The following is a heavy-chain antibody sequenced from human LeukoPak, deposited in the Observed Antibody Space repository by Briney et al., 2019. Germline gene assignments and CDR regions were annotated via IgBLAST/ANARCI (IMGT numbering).Heavy chain of an antibody. Sequence: ASVKVSCKASGGTFSSYAISWVRQAPGQGLEWMGGIIPIFGTANYAQKFQGRVTITADKSTSTAYMELSSLRAEDTAVYYCARVVGLTGYSSSWYSGYYYYMDVWGKGTTVTVSS. J-gene: IGHJ6*03. V-gene: IGHV1-69*06. CDR1: GGTFSSYA. CDR3: ARVVGLTGYSSSWYSGYYYYMDV. CDR2: IIPIFGTA. D-gene: IGHD6-13*01.